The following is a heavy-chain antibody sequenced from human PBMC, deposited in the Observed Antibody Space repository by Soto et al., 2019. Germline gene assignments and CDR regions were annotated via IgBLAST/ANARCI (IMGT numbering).Heavy chain of an antibody. Sequence: QLQQWGAGLLKPSETLSLTCAVNAESFSVYYGSWIRQQPVKGLGWIGEINHRGITNYNPYLKSRVTISFDTSNNRFSLKLSSVAAADTAVYYCAICRRYYQRTVTTYNWFDPLGQGTLVTVSS. CDR2: INHRGIT. V-gene: IGHV4-34*01. J-gene: IGHJ5*02. CDR3: AICRRYYQRTVTTYNWFDP. D-gene: IGHD2-2*01. CDR1: AESFSVYY.